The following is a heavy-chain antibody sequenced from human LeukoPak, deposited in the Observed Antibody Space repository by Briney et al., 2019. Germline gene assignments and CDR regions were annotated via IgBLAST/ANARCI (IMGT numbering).Heavy chain of an antibody. CDR1: GYSVSSGYY. CDR2: VYHSGTT. V-gene: IGHV4-38-2*02. D-gene: IGHD3-10*01. J-gene: IGHJ4*02. Sequence: KASETLSLTCTVSGYSVSSGYYWGWIRQPPGKGLEWIGSVYHSGTTYYNPPLKSRVTISVDTSKNQFSLELTSVTAADTAVYYCARHPFGELLDWGQGTLVSVSS. CDR3: ARHPFGELLD.